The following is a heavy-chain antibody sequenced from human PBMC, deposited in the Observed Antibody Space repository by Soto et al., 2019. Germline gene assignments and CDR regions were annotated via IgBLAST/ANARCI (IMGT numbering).Heavy chain of an antibody. D-gene: IGHD3-10*01. CDR2: IYYSGST. V-gene: IGHV4-59*01. CDR3: ARVPSGYYYGSGSTRNYYYGMDV. CDR1: GGSISSYY. Sequence: SETLSLTCTVSGGSISSYYWSWIRQPPGKGLEWIGYIYYSGSTNYNHSIKSRVNISVDTSKNQFSLMLSSVTAADTAVYYCARVPSGYYYGSGSTRNYYYGMDVWGQGTTVTVSS. J-gene: IGHJ6*02.